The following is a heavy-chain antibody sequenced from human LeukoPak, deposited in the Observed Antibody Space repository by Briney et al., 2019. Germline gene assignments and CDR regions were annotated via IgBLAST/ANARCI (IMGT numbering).Heavy chain of an antibody. V-gene: IGHV3-21*01. D-gene: IGHD1-14*01. CDR1: GFTFSSCG. CDR3: ATETIGRHYDY. Sequence: GGSLRLSCAASGFTFSSCGFNWVRQAPGKGLEWVSSIGPTGTDRYYADSVRGRFTISRDNAKNSMYLQMDSLRDEDTAVYYCATETIGRHYDYWGQVTLLTVSS. J-gene: IGHJ4*02. CDR2: IGPTGTDR.